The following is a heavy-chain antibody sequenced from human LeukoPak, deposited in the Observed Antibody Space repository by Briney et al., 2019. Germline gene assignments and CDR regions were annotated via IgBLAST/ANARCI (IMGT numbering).Heavy chain of an antibody. CDR2: ISYSGSI. J-gene: IGHJ4*02. D-gene: IGHD1-26*01. V-gene: IGHV4-59*11. CDR1: GASISSHY. CDR3: ARGIPSGSYKYYFDC. Sequence: PSETLSLTCTVSGASISSHYWSWIRQPPGKGLEWIGYISYSGSINYNPSLRSRVTISVDTSKNQFSLKLSSVTAADTAVYYCARGIPSGSYKYYFDCWGQGTLVTVSS.